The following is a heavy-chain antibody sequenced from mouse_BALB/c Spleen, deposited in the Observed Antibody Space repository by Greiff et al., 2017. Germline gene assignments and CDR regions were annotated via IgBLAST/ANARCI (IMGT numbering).Heavy chain of an antibody. CDR3: ARDPIYYYGSREGMDY. J-gene: IGHJ4*01. CDR1: GFTFSDYY. V-gene: IGHV5-4*02. D-gene: IGHD1-1*01. Sequence: EVMLVESGGGLVKPGGSLKLSCAASGFTFSDYYMYWVRQTPEKRLEWVATISDGGSYTYYPDSVKGRFTISRDNAKNNLYLQMSSLKSEDTAMYYCARDPIYYYGSREGMDYWGQGTSVTVSS. CDR2: ISDGGSYT.